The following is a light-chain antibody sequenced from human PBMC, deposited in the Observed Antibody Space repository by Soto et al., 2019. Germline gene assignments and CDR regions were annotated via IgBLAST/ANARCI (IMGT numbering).Light chain of an antibody. CDR2: DAS. CDR3: QQYDKLVT. J-gene: IGKJ1*01. Sequence: DIQMTQSPSALSASTGDRVTITCQASQDIRNYLNWYQQKLGKAPKLLIYDASKLQTGVPSRFRGSGSGTTFTFIISSLQPEDFAIYYWQQYDKLVTFGQGTKVEMK. V-gene: IGKV1-33*01. CDR1: QDIRNY.